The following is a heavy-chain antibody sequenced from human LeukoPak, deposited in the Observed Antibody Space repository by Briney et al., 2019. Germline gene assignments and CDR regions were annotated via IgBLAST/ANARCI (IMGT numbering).Heavy chain of an antibody. Sequence: GGSLRLSCAASGFTFSIYWVHWVRQAPGEGLVWVSSINSDGSSTSYADSVKGRFTISRDNAKNTLYLQMNSLRAEDTAVYYCARLTPPFDYWGQGTLVTVSS. D-gene: IGHD3-16*01. CDR3: ARLTPPFDY. V-gene: IGHV3-74*01. J-gene: IGHJ4*02. CDR2: INSDGSST. CDR1: GFTFSIYW.